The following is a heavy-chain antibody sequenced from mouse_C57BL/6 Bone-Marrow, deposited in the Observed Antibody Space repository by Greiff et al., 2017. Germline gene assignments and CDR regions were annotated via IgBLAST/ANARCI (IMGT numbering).Heavy chain of an antibody. D-gene: IGHD2-2*01. CDR2: IDPSDSYT. V-gene: IGHV1-50*01. Sequence: QVQLQQPGAELVKPGASVKLSCKASGYTFTSYWMQWVKQRPGQGLEWIGEIDPSDSYTNYNQKFKGKATLTVDTSSSTAYMQLSSLTSEDSAVYYCARDGYDFYYAMDYWGQGTSVTVSS. CDR1: GYTFTSYW. CDR3: ARDGYDFYYAMDY. J-gene: IGHJ4*01.